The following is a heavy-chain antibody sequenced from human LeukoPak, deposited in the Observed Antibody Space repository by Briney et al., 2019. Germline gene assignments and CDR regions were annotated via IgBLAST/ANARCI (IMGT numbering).Heavy chain of an antibody. CDR2: IKQDGSEK. CDR1: GFTFSSYW. Sequence: PGGSLRLSCAASGFTFSSYWMSWVRQAPGKGLEWVANIKQDGSEKYYVDSVRGRFTISRDNAKNSLYLQMNSLRAEDTAVYYCARFHHDYSNSWFDPWGQGTLVTVSS. CDR3: ARFHHDYSNSWFDP. J-gene: IGHJ5*02. D-gene: IGHD4-11*01. V-gene: IGHV3-7*01.